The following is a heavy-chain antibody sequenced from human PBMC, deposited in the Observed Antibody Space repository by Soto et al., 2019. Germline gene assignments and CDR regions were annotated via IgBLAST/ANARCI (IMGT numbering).Heavy chain of an antibody. V-gene: IGHV1-8*01. CDR3: VRGRGWRDY. D-gene: IGHD6-19*01. CDR1: GYSFTTYD. CDR2: MDPKNGNT. J-gene: IGHJ4*02. Sequence: QVQLVQSGAEVRKPGASVKVSCKASGYSFTTYDINWVRQAPGQGLEWMGWMDPKNGNTDYAQKFQGRISMTSNTSISTAYMELSGLRSEDTAVYYCVRGRGWRDYWGQGTLVTVSS.